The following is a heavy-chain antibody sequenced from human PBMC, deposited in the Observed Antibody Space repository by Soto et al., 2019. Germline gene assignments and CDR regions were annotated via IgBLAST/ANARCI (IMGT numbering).Heavy chain of an antibody. J-gene: IGHJ6*02. Sequence: QVPLVQSGAEVKKPGASVKVSCKASGYTFTSYAMHWVRQAPGQRLEWMGWINAGNGNTKYSQKFQGRVTITRDTSASTAYMELSSLRSEDTAVYYCARDRDYSNYYYYYGMDVWGQGTTVTVSS. CDR2: INAGNGNT. V-gene: IGHV1-3*01. D-gene: IGHD4-4*01. CDR1: GYTFTSYA. CDR3: ARDRDYSNYYYYYGMDV.